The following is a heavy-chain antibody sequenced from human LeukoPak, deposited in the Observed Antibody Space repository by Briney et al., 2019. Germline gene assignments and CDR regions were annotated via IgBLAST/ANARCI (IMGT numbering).Heavy chain of an antibody. V-gene: IGHV3-48*01. CDR2: ISGSGDTI. CDR1: GFTFSGYN. Sequence: GRSLRLSCAASGFTFSGYNMNSVRQSPGRRLEWVSFISGSGDTIYYADSVKGRFTISRDNSKNTLYLQMNSLRAEDTAVYYCARATDIVVVPTPYNYGMDVWGQGTTVTVSS. D-gene: IGHD2-2*01. CDR3: ARATDIVVVPTPYNYGMDV. J-gene: IGHJ6*02.